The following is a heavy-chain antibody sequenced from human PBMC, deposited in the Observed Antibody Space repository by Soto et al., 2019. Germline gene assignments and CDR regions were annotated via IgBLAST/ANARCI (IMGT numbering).Heavy chain of an antibody. V-gene: IGHV4-30-2*01. CDR3: ARVPPPTAWYNWFDP. J-gene: IGHJ5*02. CDR2: IYHSGST. Sequence: SETLSLTCTVSGGSISSSSYYWSWIRQPPGQGLEWIGYIYHSGSTYYNPSLKSRVTISVDKSKNQFSLNLSSVTAADTAVYYCARVPPPTAWYNWFDPWGQGTTVTVSS. CDR1: GGSISSSSYY.